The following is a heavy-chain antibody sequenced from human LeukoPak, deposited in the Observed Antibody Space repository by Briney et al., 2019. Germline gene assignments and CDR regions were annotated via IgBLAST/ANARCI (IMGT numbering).Heavy chain of an antibody. Sequence: ASVKVSCKASGYTFTCYYMHWLRQAPGQGLELMGWINPNSGGTNYAQKFQGRVTMTRDTSISTAYMELSRLRSDDTAVYYCARESLLGMVAMGQSSYYGMDVWGQGTTVTVSS. CDR1: GYTFTCYY. D-gene: IGHD5-12*01. J-gene: IGHJ6*02. CDR2: INPNSGGT. V-gene: IGHV1-2*02. CDR3: ARESLLGMVAMGQSSYYGMDV.